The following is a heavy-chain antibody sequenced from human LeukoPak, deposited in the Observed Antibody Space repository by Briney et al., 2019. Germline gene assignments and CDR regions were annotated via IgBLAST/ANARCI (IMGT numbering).Heavy chain of an antibody. CDR1: GGSISSSNW. CDR3: ARGRDFWSGYYSPYPFRNWFDP. J-gene: IGHJ5*02. V-gene: IGHV4-4*02. D-gene: IGHD3-3*01. CDR2: INHSGST. Sequence: SETLSLTCAVSGGSISSSNWWSWVRQPPGKGLEWIGEINHSGSTNYNPSLKSRVTISVDTSKNQFSLKLSSVTAADTAVYYCARGRDFWSGYYSPYPFRNWFDPWGQGTLVTVSS.